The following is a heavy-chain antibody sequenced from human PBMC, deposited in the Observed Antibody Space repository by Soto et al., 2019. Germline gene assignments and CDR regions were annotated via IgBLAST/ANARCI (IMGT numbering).Heavy chain of an antibody. V-gene: IGHV2-5*02. Sequence: QITLKESGPTLVKPTQTLTLTCTFSGFSLSTTGVGVGWVRQHPGKALEWLALFYWGDEKRYSPSLKSRLTITKDTSTNQAVLTMTNMDPVDTATYYCGHSLPANSSFKNWFDPFGQGTLVTVTS. CDR2: FYWGDEK. CDR3: GHSLPANSSFKNWFDP. D-gene: IGHD3-22*01. CDR1: GFSLSTTGVG. J-gene: IGHJ5*02.